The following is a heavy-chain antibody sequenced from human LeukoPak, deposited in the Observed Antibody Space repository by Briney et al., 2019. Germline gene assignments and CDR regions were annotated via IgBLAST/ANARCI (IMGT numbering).Heavy chain of an antibody. CDR2: IYYSGST. CDR3: ARAWGDIVVVPAAPYGMDV. D-gene: IGHD2-2*01. Sequence: SETLSLTCTVSGGSISSYYWSWIRQPPGKGLEWIGYIYYSGSTNYNPSLKSRVTISVDTSKNQFSLKLSSVTAADTAVYYCARAWGDIVVVPAAPYGMDVWGQGTTVTVSS. J-gene: IGHJ6*02. CDR1: GGSISSYY. V-gene: IGHV4-59*01.